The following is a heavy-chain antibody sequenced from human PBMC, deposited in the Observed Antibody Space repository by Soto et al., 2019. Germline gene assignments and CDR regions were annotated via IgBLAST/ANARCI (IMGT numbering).Heavy chain of an antibody. V-gene: IGHV2-26*01. CDR3: ARMKVDSSHFYYAMDV. Sequence: QVTLKESGPALVKPTEPLTLTCTVSGFSLTTGKMGVSWIRQPPGKALEWLAHIFSDNERSHSASLQVRLTISKDTSGSQVVLSMTNVDPVDTATYYCARMKVDSSHFYYAMDVWGQRTTVTVSS. CDR2: IFSDNER. CDR1: GFSLTTGKMG. D-gene: IGHD3-9*01. J-gene: IGHJ6*02.